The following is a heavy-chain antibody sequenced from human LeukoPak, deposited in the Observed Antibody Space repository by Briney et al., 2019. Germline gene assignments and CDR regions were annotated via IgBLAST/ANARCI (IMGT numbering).Heavy chain of an antibody. CDR3: ARMGYDDLWDSPEIPLDY. V-gene: IGHV3-48*03. J-gene: IGHJ4*02. D-gene: IGHD3-16*01. CDR1: AFTFSTFE. Sequence: PGGSLRLSCLASAFTFSTFEMNWVRQAPGKGLEWVSLITGSGSSIYYADSVKGRFTTSRDNAKNSLYLHMSSLRAEDMAVYYCARMGYDDLWDSPEIPLDYWGQGTLVTVSS. CDR2: ITGSGSSI.